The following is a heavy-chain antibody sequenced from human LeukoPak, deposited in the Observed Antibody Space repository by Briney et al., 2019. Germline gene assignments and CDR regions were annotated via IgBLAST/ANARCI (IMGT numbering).Heavy chain of an antibody. V-gene: IGHV1-2*02. CDR2: INPNSGGT. CDR1: GYIFTDYY. D-gene: IGHD2-21*02. CDR3: AREAVRYCGGDCQVDY. Sequence: AASVKVSCKASGYIFTDYYIHWVRQAPGQGLEWMGWINPNSGGTNYAQEFQGRVTMTRDTSITTTYMDLSRLKSDDTAVYYCAREAVRYCGGDCQVDYWGREPWSPSPQ. J-gene: IGHJ4*02.